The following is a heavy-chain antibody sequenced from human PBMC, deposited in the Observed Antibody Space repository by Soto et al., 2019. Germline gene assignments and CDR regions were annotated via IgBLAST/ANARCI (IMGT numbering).Heavy chain of an antibody. CDR2: ITDNGSST. J-gene: IGHJ4*02. Sequence: PGGSLRLSCSASGFTFGSYAMLWVRQAPGKGLEYVSAITDNGSSTYYADSVKGRFTISRDNSKNTLYLQMRSLRAEDTAVYYCVSFGRVMVAASDYWGQGTQVTVSS. V-gene: IGHV3-64D*08. CDR3: VSFGRVMVAASDY. D-gene: IGHD2-15*01. CDR1: GFTFGSYA.